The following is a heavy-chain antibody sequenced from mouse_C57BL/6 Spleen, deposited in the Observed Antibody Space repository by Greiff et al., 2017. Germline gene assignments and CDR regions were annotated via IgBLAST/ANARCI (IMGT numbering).Heavy chain of an antibody. Sequence: VQLQQPGAELVRPGSSVKLSCKASGYTFTSYWMHWVKQRPIQGLEWIGNIDPSDSETHSNQKFKDKATLTVDKSSSTAYMQLSSLTSEDSAVYYCARGDYGSSWDYWGQGTTLTVSS. CDR3: ARGDYGSSWDY. CDR2: IDPSDSET. CDR1: GYTFTSYW. D-gene: IGHD1-1*01. V-gene: IGHV1-52*01. J-gene: IGHJ2*01.